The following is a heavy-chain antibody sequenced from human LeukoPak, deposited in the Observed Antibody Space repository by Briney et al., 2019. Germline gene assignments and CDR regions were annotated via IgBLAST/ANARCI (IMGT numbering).Heavy chain of an antibody. J-gene: IGHJ4*02. CDR1: GFTFSSYS. Sequence: GGSLRLSCAASGFTFSSYSMNWVRQAPGKGLEWVSFISSSSSYIYYADSVKGRFTISRDNAKNSLYLQMNSLRAEDTAVYYCARDRVDDFWSGYYKPGFDYWGQGTLVTVSS. V-gene: IGHV3-21*01. CDR3: ARDRVDDFWSGYYKPGFDY. CDR2: ISSSSSYI. D-gene: IGHD3-3*01.